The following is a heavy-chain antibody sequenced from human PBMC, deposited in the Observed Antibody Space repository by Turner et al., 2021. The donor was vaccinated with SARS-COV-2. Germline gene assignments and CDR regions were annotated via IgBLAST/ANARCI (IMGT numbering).Heavy chain of an antibody. D-gene: IGHD2-15*01. V-gene: IGHV4-59*01. Sequence: QLQLQESGPGLVKPSATLSLTCTVSGASISGSYWSWVRQPPGKGLEWIGYIHFSGTTNYNPSLRSRVTISLDTSKSQFSLHLRSVTAADTAVYYCTRELGYCSDGSCRFEYDYWGQGTLVTVSS. CDR3: TRELGYCSDGSCRFEYDY. CDR2: IHFSGTT. J-gene: IGHJ4*02. CDR1: GASISGSY.